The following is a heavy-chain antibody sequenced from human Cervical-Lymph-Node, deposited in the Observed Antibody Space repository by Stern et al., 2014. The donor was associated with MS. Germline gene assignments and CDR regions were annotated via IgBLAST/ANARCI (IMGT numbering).Heavy chain of an antibody. J-gene: IGHJ3*01. V-gene: IGHV4-30-2*01. CDR3: ARGGVIYTQDRNGFDV. CDR1: GGSISSGGSS. D-gene: IGHD2-21*01. Sequence: VQLQESGSGQAKPSQTLSLTCAVSGGSISSGGSSWNWLRQPPGQGLEWLGFLYHRGSTYSYPSLKGRVFISVDTSKNQFALNLRSVTAADTAVYYCARGGVIYTQDRNGFDVWGQGTMVTVSS. CDR2: LYHRGST.